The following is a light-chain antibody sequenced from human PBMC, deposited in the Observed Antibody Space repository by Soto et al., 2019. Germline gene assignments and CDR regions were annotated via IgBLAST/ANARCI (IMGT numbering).Light chain of an antibody. Sequence: QSAVAQPASVSGCPGQSITISGTGASSDVGGYDFVSWYQHHPGTPPKLIIYEVTHRPSGVSHRFSGSKSASTASLTISGLQVEDEADYFCGSYSSTTTREAFGTGTKVTVL. CDR3: GSYSSTTTREA. CDR2: EVT. J-gene: IGLJ1*01. CDR1: SSDVGGYDF. V-gene: IGLV2-14*01.